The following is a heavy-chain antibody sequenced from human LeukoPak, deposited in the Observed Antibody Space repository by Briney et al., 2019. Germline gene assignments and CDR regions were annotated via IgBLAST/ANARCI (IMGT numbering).Heavy chain of an antibody. CDR2: IYSGGST. J-gene: IGHJ4*02. V-gene: IGHV3-66*01. D-gene: IGHD6-13*01. CDR3: ARAGGSSNPIDH. CDR1: GFIVSSTY. Sequence: GGSPRFSCVVPGFIVSSTYMSWVRQAPGMVLEWVSIIYSGGSTYYADSVKGRFTISRDNSKNTLYLQMNSLRAEDTAVYYCARAGGSSNPIDHWGQGTLVTVSS.